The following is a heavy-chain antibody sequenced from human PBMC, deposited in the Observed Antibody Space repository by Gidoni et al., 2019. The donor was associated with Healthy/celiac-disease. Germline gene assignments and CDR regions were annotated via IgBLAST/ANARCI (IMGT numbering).Heavy chain of an antibody. CDR3: ARHGLSRSWKVDY. V-gene: IGHV4-39*01. CDR1: GGSISSSSYY. Sequence: QLQLQESGPGLVKPSETLSLTCTVSGGSISSSSYYWGWIRQPPGKGLEWIGSIYYSGSTYYNPSLKSRVTISVDTSKNQFSLKLSSVTAADTAVYYCARHGLSRSWKVDYWGQGTLVTVSS. D-gene: IGHD1-1*01. J-gene: IGHJ4*02. CDR2: IYYSGST.